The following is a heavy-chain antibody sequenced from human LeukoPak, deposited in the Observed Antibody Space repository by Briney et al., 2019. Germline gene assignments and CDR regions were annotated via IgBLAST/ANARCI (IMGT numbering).Heavy chain of an antibody. Sequence: SGTLSLTCAVSGGSVSSSNWWSWVRQPPGKGLEWIGEIYHSGGTNYNPSLQSRVTMSVDTSKNQFSLSLSSVTAADTAVYYCGGHTAMRIADYWGQGALVTVSS. CDR3: GGHTAMRIADY. V-gene: IGHV4-4*02. CDR1: GGSVSSSNW. D-gene: IGHD5-18*01. J-gene: IGHJ4*02. CDR2: IYHSGGT.